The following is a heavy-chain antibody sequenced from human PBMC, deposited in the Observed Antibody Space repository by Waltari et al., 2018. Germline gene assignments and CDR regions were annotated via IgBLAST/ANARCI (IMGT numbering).Heavy chain of an antibody. D-gene: IGHD3-10*01. Sequence: QVQLQESGPGLVKPSETLSLTCPVSGGSISSYYWSWIRQPPGKGLEWIGYIYYSGSTNYNPSLKSRVTISVDTSKNQFSLKLSSVTAADTAVYYCARSYYYGSGSLGYGMDVWGQGTTVTVSS. V-gene: IGHV4-59*01. CDR3: ARSYYYGSGSLGYGMDV. J-gene: IGHJ6*02. CDR2: IYYSGST. CDR1: GGSISSYY.